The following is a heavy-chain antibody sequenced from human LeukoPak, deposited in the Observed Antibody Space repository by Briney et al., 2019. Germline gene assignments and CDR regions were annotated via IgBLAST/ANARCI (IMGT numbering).Heavy chain of an antibody. Sequence: ASVKVSCKASGYTFTSYDINWVRQATGQGLEWMGWMNPNSGNTGYAQKFQGRVTMTRNTSISTAYMELSSLRSEDTAVYYCARSPGIAVAGPRSENFDYWGQGTLVTVSS. CDR3: ARSPGIAVAGPRSENFDY. J-gene: IGHJ4*02. D-gene: IGHD6-19*01. CDR1: GYTFTSYD. CDR2: MNPNSGNT. V-gene: IGHV1-8*01.